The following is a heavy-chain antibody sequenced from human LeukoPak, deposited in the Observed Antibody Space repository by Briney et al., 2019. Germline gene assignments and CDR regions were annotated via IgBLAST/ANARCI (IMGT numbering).Heavy chain of an antibody. V-gene: IGHV3-74*01. CDR1: GFTFSSYW. D-gene: IGHD2-21*01. J-gene: IGHJ6*03. CDR2: INSDGSST. Sequence: GGSLRLSCAASGFTFSSYWMHWVRQAPGKGLVWVSRINSDGSSTSYADSVKGRFTISRGNAKNTLYLQMNSLRAEDTAVYYCARPMHIVVPYMDVWGKGTTVTVSS. CDR3: ARPMHIVVPYMDV.